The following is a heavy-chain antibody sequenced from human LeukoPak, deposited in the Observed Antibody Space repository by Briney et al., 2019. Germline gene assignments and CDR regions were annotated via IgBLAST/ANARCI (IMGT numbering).Heavy chain of an antibody. Sequence: SETLSLTCTVSGGSISSGDYYWSWIRQPPGTGLEWIGYIYYSGSTYYNPSLKSRVTISVDTSKNQFSLKLSSVTAADTAVYYCARVRGGAYCGGDCPFDYWGQGTLVTVSS. CDR1: GGSISSGDYY. CDR3: ARVRGGAYCGGDCPFDY. J-gene: IGHJ4*02. V-gene: IGHV4-30-4*01. CDR2: IYYSGST. D-gene: IGHD2-21*02.